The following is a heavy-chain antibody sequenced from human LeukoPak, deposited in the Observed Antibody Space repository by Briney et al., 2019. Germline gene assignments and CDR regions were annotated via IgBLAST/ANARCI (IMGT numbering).Heavy chain of an antibody. D-gene: IGHD5-24*01. Sequence: SETLSLTCTVSGGSISSYYWTWIRQSPGKGLEWIGFFHHSGSTNYNPSFKSRVTISADPSNNHFSLRLTSVTAADTAVYYCAGGWLPDKNDFWGQGTLVTVSA. CDR2: FHHSGST. CDR3: AGGWLPDKNDF. V-gene: IGHV4-59*01. CDR1: GGSISSYY. J-gene: IGHJ4*02.